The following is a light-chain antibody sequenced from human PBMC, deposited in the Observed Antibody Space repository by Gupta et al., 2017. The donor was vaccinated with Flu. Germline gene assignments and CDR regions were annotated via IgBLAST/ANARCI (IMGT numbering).Light chain of an antibody. CDR3: ATWDDRRRVWV. J-gene: IGLJ3*02. Sequence: QSVLTQPPSASGTPGQRVSISCSGSTSNIGNNYVHWYQQFPGAAPKLLIYMNNNRPSGVPDRFSGSKSGTSTSLAISGLRSEDEADYYCATWDDRRRVWVFGGGTKLTVL. CDR2: MNN. V-gene: IGLV1-47*01. CDR1: TSNIGNNY.